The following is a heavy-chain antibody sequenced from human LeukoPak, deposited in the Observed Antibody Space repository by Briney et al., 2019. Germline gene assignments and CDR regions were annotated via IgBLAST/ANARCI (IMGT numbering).Heavy chain of an antibody. CDR3: VRAQGYGAHDAFDI. CDR1: GFTFSSYA. CDR2: ITGSGGST. V-gene: IGHV3-23*01. J-gene: IGHJ3*02. D-gene: IGHD4-17*01. Sequence: GGSLRLSCAASGFTFSSYAMTWVRQAPGKGLEWVSAITGSGGSTYYADSVKGRFTISRDNTKRSLYLQMNSLRAEDTALYYCVRAQGYGAHDAFDIWGQGTMVTVSS.